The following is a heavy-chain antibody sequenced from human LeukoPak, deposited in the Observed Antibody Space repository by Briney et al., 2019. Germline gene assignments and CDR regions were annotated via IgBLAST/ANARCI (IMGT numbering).Heavy chain of an antibody. D-gene: IGHD5-24*01. CDR2: INHSGST. J-gene: IGHJ4*02. CDR1: GGSFSGYY. Sequence: KPSETLSLTCAVYGGSFSGYYWSWIRQPPGKGLEWIGEINHSGSTNYNPSLKGRVTISVDTSKNQFSLKLSSVTAADTAVYYCARGGRWLQFHWGQGTLVTVSS. V-gene: IGHV4-34*01. CDR3: ARGGRWLQFH.